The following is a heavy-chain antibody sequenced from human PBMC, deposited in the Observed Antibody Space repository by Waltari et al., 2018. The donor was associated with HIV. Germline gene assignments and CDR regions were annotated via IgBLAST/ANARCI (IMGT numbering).Heavy chain of an antibody. V-gene: IGHV1-18*01. Sequence: QARLVQSGAEAKKPGASVKVSCKTYGYTFTMYGISWVRQAPGQGLEWMGWISPYNGNTYYAQNLKGRVTLTTDSSRTAYMELRSLRSDDTAVYFCAREGYYYGSGTYAPPRYYGMDVWGQGPRSPSP. CDR3: AREGYYYGSGTYAPPRYYGMDV. J-gene: IGHJ6*02. CDR1: GYTFTMYG. CDR2: ISPYNGNT. D-gene: IGHD3-10*01.